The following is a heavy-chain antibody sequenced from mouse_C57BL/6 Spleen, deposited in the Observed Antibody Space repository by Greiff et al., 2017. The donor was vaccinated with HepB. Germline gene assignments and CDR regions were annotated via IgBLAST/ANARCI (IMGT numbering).Heavy chain of an antibody. CDR1: GYSITSDY. V-gene: IGHV3-8*01. D-gene: IGHD2-3*01. CDR3: AREDGYSYWDFDV. Sequence: EVHLVESGPGLAKPSQTLSLTCSVTGYSITSDYWNWIRKFPGNKLEYMGYISYSGSTYYNPSLKSRISITRDTSKNQYYLQLNSVTTEDTATYYCAREDGYSYWDFDVWGTGTTVTVSS. CDR2: ISYSGST. J-gene: IGHJ1*03.